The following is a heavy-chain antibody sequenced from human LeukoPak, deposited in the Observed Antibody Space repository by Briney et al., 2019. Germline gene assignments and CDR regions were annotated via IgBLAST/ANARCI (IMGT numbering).Heavy chain of an antibody. J-gene: IGHJ5*02. CDR3: ARAGVRGVILDTNWFDP. CDR2: ISYDGSNK. V-gene: IGHV3-30*04. Sequence: GGSLRLSCAASGFTFSSYAMHWVRQAPGKGLEWVAVISYDGSNKYYADSVKGRFTISRDNSKNTLYLQMNSLRAEDTAVYYCARAGVRGVILDTNWFDPWGQGTLVTVSS. CDR1: GFTFSSYA. D-gene: IGHD3-10*01.